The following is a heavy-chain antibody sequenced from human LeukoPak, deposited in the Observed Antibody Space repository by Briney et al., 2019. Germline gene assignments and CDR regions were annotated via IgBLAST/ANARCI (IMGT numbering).Heavy chain of an antibody. Sequence: GGTLRLSCAASGFTFSSYAMSWVRQAPGKGLEWVSAISGSGGSTYYADSVKGRFTISRDNSKNTLYLQMNSLRAEDTAVYYCAREVPYGSGSYYPYYFDYWGQGTLVTVSS. D-gene: IGHD3-10*01. CDR3: AREVPYGSGSYYPYYFDY. J-gene: IGHJ4*02. CDR1: GFTFSSYA. V-gene: IGHV3-23*01. CDR2: ISGSGGST.